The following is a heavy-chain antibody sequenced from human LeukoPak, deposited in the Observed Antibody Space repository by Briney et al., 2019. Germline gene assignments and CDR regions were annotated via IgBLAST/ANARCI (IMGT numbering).Heavy chain of an antibody. CDR3: ARGVFYYDSSGYFAY. CDR1: GGSINDYY. V-gene: IGHV4-34*01. CDR2: INHSGST. J-gene: IGHJ4*02. D-gene: IGHD3-22*01. Sequence: PSETLSLTCIISGGSINDYYWGWIRQPPGKGLEWIGEINHSGSTNYNPPLKSRATISVDTSKNQFSLKLSSVTAADTAVYYCARGVFYYDSSGYFAYWGQGTLVTVSS.